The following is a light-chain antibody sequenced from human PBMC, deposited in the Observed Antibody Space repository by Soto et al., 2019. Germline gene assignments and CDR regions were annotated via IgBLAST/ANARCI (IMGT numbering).Light chain of an antibody. CDR1: QGISSY. Sequence: AIRMTQSPSSLSASTGDRVTITCRASQGISSYLAWYQQKPGKAPKLLIYAASTLQSGVPSRFSGSGSGTDFTLTISCLQSEDFATYYCQQYYSYLRTFGQGTRLESK. V-gene: IGKV1-8*01. J-gene: IGKJ5*01. CDR2: AAS. CDR3: QQYYSYLRT.